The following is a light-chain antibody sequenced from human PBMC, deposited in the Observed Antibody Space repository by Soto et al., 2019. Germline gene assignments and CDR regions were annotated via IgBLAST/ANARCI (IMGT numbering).Light chain of an antibody. CDR3: QSYGKSLRGPV. CDR1: SSNIGAGID. CDR2: ANT. V-gene: IGLV1-40*01. J-gene: IGLJ2*01. Sequence: QSVLTQPPSVSGAPGQRVTISCTGSSSNIGAGIDVHWYQKFPGTAPKLLIYANTNRPSGVPDRFSGSKSGTSASLAITGLQAEDEADYYCQSYGKSLRGPVFGGGTKLTVL.